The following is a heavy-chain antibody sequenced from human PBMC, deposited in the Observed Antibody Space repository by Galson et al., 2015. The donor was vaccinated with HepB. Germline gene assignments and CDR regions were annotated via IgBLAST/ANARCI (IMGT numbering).Heavy chain of an antibody. CDR3: IRDRSVTTLFDY. CDR2: ISPDGTTT. Sequence: SLRLSCAASGFTFSSYWMHWVRQVPGKGLMWVSRISPDGTTTGHADSVRGRFTVSRDNAKNTLYLQVSSLRAEDTAVYYCIRDRSVTTLFDYWGQGSLVTVSS. V-gene: IGHV3-74*01. J-gene: IGHJ4*02. CDR1: GFTFSSYW. D-gene: IGHD4-17*01.